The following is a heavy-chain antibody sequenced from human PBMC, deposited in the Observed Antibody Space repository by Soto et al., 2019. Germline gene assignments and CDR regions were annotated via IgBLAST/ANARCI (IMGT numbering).Heavy chain of an antibody. D-gene: IGHD2-15*01. CDR1: GYTFTSYD. V-gene: IGHV1-8*01. CDR2: MNPNSGNT. CDR3: ARGGGYCSGGSCYSVYYYYYMDV. Sequence: ASVKVSCKASGYTFTSYDINWVRQATGQGLEWMGWMNPNSGNTGYAQKFQGRVTMTRNTSISTAYMELGSLRSEDTAGYYCARGGGYCSGGSCYSVYYYYYMDVWGKGTTVTVSS. J-gene: IGHJ6*03.